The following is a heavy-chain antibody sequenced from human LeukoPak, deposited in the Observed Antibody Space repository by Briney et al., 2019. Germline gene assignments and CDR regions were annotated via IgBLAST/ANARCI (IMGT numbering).Heavy chain of an antibody. CDR1: GFNVSNYY. Sequence: PGGSLRLSCAGSGFNVSNYYMSWVRQAPGKGLEWVSLIRDSGEPFYADSVRGRFTVSRDNSKNTMYLQMNRLSVEDTAVYFCARDRAVTQDWVEFDPWGQGTLVTVSS. CDR2: IRDSGEP. J-gene: IGHJ5*02. V-gene: IGHV3-66*03. CDR3: ARDRAVTQDWVEFDP. D-gene: IGHD4-17*01.